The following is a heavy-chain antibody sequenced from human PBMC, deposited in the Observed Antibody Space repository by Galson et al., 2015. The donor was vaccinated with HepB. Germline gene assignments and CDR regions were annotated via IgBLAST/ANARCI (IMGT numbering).Heavy chain of an antibody. CDR2: ISYDGSNK. J-gene: IGHJ5*02. CDR3: AKDPSSSWYPGWFDP. V-gene: IGHV3-30*18. D-gene: IGHD6-13*01. CDR1: GFTFSSYG. Sequence: SLRLSCAASGFTFSSYGMHWVRQAPGKGLEWVAVISYDGSNKYYADSVKGRFTISRDNSKNTLYLQMNSLRAEDTAVYYCAKDPSSSWYPGWFDPWGQGTLVTVSS.